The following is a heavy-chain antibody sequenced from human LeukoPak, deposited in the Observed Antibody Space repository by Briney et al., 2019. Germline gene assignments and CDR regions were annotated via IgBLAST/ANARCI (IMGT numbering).Heavy chain of an antibody. D-gene: IGHD3-22*01. Sequence: SETLSLTCTVSGGSISSYYWSWIRQPAGKVLEWIGRILTSGSTNYSPTLKSRVTMSVDTSKNQFSLKLSSVTDADTAVYYCARDRYYYDSSARYFDYWGQGTLVTVSS. J-gene: IGHJ4*02. V-gene: IGHV4-4*07. CDR3: ARDRYYYDSSARYFDY. CDR1: GGSISSYY. CDR2: ILTSGST.